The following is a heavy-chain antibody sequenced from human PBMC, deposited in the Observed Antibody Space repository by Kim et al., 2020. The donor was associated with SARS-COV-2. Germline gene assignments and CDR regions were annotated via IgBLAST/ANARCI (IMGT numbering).Heavy chain of an antibody. D-gene: IGHD2-2*03. V-gene: IGHV1-69*13. Sequence: SVKVSCKASGGTFSSYAISWVRQAPGQGLEWMGGIIPIFGTANYAQKFQGRVTITADESTSTAYMELSSLRSEDTAVYYCARALDIVVVPAPSYRSLADYYYYGIDVWGQGTTVTVSS. J-gene: IGHJ6*02. CDR3: ARALDIVVVPAPSYRSLADYYYYGIDV. CDR1: GGTFSSYA. CDR2: IIPIFGTA.